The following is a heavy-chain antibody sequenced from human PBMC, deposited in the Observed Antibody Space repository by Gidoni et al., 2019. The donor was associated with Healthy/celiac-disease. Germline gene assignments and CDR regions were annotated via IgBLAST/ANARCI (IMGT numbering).Heavy chain of an antibody. CDR3: ARIRGSGSYYVGYFDY. D-gene: IGHD1-26*01. CDR2: IFSNDEK. CDR1: GFSLSNARMG. Sequence: QVTLKESGPVLVKPTETLTLTCTVSGFSLSNARMGVSWIRQPPGKALEWLAHIFSNDEKSYSTSLKSRLTISKDTSKSQVVLTMTNMDPVDTATYYCARIRGSGSYYVGYFDYWGQGTLVTVSS. V-gene: IGHV2-26*01. J-gene: IGHJ4*02.